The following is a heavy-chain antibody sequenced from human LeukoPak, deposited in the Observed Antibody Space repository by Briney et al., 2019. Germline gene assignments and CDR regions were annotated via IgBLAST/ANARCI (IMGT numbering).Heavy chain of an antibody. Sequence: VGSLRLSCAASGFTFSSYWMHRVRQAPGKGLVWVSNINSDGSTTYYADSVKGRFIISRDNSKNTLYLQMNSLRAEDTAVYYCAKDRSSGWYDAFDIWGQGTMVTVSS. J-gene: IGHJ3*02. V-gene: IGHV3-74*01. CDR1: GFTFSSYW. CDR3: AKDRSSGWYDAFDI. D-gene: IGHD6-19*01. CDR2: INSDGSTT.